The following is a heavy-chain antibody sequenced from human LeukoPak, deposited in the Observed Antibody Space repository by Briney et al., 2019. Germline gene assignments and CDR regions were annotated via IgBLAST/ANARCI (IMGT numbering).Heavy chain of an antibody. CDR2: IYYSGST. Sequence: SETLSLTCTVSGGSISSSSYYWGWIRQPPGKGLEWIGSIYYSGSTYYNPSLKSLVTISVDTSKKQFSLKLSSVTAADTAVDYCAKELGYCSSTSCYADKVDYWGQGTLVTVSS. J-gene: IGHJ4*02. V-gene: IGHV4-39*01. D-gene: IGHD2-2*01. CDR3: AKELGYCSSTSCYADKVDY. CDR1: GGSISSSSYY.